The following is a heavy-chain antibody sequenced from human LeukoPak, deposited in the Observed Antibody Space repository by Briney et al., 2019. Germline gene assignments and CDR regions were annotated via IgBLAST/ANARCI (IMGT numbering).Heavy chain of an antibody. CDR1: GFTLSGYW. Sequence: GGSLRLSCAASGFTLSGYWMSWVRQAPGKGLEWVARLHADGTERYYVDPVKGRFTISRDNAKNSLHLQMYSLRLDDTAVYYCARGGCSFDYLGQGTLVTVSS. J-gene: IGHJ4*02. CDR3: ARGGCSFDY. D-gene: IGHD5-12*01. V-gene: IGHV3-7*01. CDR2: LHADGTER.